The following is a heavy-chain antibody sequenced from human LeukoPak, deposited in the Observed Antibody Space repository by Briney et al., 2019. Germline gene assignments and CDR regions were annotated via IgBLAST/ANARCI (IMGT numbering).Heavy chain of an antibody. V-gene: IGHV3-21*01. Sequence: NPGRSLRLSCAASGFTFSSYSMNWVRQAPGKGLEWVSSISSSSSYIYYADSVKGRFTISRDNAENSLYLQMNSLRAEDTAVYYCARAPVTAVYGGYFDLWGRGTLVTVSS. CDR1: GFTFSSYS. J-gene: IGHJ2*01. CDR3: ARAPVTAVYGGYFDL. D-gene: IGHD2-8*01. CDR2: ISSSSSYI.